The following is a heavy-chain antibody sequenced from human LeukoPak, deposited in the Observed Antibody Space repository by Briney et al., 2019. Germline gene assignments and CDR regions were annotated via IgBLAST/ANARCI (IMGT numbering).Heavy chain of an antibody. CDR2: IYYSGST. CDR3: ARGGVTATHYYYGMDV. V-gene: IGHV4-61*08. D-gene: IGHD2-15*01. CDR1: GGSISSGGYY. J-gene: IGHJ6*04. Sequence: SETLSLTCTVSGGSISSGGYYWSWGRQHPGKGLQWAGHIYYSGSTSYNLSLKSRVTISVDTSKNQFSLKLTSVTDVDTAVYYCARGGVTATHYYYGMDVWGKGTTVTVSS.